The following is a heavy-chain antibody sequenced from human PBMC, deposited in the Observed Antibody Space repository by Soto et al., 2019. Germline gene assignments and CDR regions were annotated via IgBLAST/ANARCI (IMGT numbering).Heavy chain of an antibody. V-gene: IGHV3-33*01. D-gene: IGHD3-22*01. CDR1: GFTFSSYG. CDR3: ARDYDSSGYPRSDFDY. J-gene: IGHJ4*02. Sequence: QVQLVESGGGVVQPGRSLRLSCAASGFTFSSYGMHWVRQAPGKGLEWVAVIWYDGSKKYYADSVKGRFTISRDNSKNTLYLEMNSLRAEDKAVYYCARDYDSSGYPRSDFDYWGQGTLVNVSS. CDR2: IWYDGSKK.